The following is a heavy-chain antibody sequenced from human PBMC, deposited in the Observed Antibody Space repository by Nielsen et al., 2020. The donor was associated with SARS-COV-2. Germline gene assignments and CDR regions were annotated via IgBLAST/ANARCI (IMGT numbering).Heavy chain of an antibody. J-gene: IGHJ5*02. Sequence: SETLSLTCTVSGDSITSGGSHWSWIRHHPSRGLEWLGFTSYDGNTYSNPSLESLLIISVDTSENQFSLRLNSVTAADTAIYFCARGAAWFDPWGQGTRVTVSS. CDR1: GDSITSGGSH. D-gene: IGHD2-15*01. V-gene: IGHV4-31*01. CDR2: TSYDGNT. CDR3: ARGAAWFDP.